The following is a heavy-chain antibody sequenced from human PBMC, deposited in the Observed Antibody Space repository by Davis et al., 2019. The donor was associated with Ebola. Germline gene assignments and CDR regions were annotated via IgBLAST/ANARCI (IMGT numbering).Heavy chain of an antibody. CDR3: ASLIEVDTAMVAFDY. CDR2: ISSGSSYI. J-gene: IGHJ4*02. D-gene: IGHD5-18*01. V-gene: IGHV3-21*01. Sequence: GESLKISCAASGFTFNSYSMNWVRQAPGKGLEWVSSISSGSSYIYYADSVKGRFTISRDNAKNSLYLQMNSLRAEDTAVYYCASLIEVDTAMVAFDYWGQGALVTVSS. CDR1: GFTFNSYS.